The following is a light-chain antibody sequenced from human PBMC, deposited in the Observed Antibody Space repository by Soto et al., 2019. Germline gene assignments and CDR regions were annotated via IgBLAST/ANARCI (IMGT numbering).Light chain of an antibody. CDR2: APS. J-gene: IGKJ1*01. CDR3: QQYYSYQT. Sequence: AIRMTQSPSSFSASTGDRVTITCRASQCISSYLAWYQQKPGKAPKLLIYAPSTLQSGVPSRFSGSGSGTYFTLTISCLQSEDFATYYCQQYYSYQTFGQGTKVDIK. V-gene: IGKV1-8*01. CDR1: QCISSY.